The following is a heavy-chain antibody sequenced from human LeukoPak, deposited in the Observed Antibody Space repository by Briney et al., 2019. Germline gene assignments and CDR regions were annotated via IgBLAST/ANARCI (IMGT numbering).Heavy chain of an antibody. CDR3: AIRSGSWIDY. V-gene: IGHV5-51*01. CDR1: GSLFTSYW. CDR2: IYAGDSDT. Sequence: NHGASLQISGQGSGSLFTSYWIGGVRRLPGKGLEGMGIIYAGDSDTIYSPSFQGQVTISADKSISTAYLQWSSLKASDTAMYYCAIRSGSWIDYWGQGTLVTVSS. J-gene: IGHJ4*02. D-gene: IGHD1-26*01.